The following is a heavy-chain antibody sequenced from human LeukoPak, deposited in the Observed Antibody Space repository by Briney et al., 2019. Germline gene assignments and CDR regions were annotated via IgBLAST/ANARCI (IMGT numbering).Heavy chain of an antibody. CDR1: GFTVSSNY. J-gene: IGHJ4*02. V-gene: IGHV3-66*01. CDR3: ARDPVAPIKFDY. D-gene: IGHD2-15*01. CDR2: IYSGGST. Sequence: PGGSLRLSCVVSGFTVSSNYMSWVRQAPGKGLEWVSVIYSGGSTNYADSVKGRFTISRDNSKNTLYLQMNSLRAEDTAVYYCARDPVAPIKFDYWGQGTLVTVSS.